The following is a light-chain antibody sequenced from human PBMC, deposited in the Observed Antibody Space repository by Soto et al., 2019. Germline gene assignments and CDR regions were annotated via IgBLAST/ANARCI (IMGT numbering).Light chain of an antibody. V-gene: IGLV4-60*02. J-gene: IGLJ3*02. Sequence: QPVLTQSSSASASLGSSVKLTCTLSSGHSSYIIAWHQQQPGKAPRYLMKLEGSGSYNKGSGVPDRFSGSSSGADRYLTISNLQFEDEADYYCETWDSKTQNWVFGGGTQVTVL. CDR3: ETWDSKTQNWV. CDR2: LEGSGSY. CDR1: SGHSSYI.